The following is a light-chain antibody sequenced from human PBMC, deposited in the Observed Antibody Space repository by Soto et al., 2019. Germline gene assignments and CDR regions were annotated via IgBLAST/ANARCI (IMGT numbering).Light chain of an antibody. J-gene: IGKJ5*01. CDR1: QSVSSN. CDR3: QHNNIWPIP. Sequence: RTHKKTTLSVSPCEIATLSCMASQSVSSNLVWYQQKPGQAPRLLIYGASTRPTGIPARFSGSGSGTEFTLTISCLQSEDFAVYYCQHNNIWPIPFGHGRRLEIK. CDR2: GAS. V-gene: IGKV3-15*01.